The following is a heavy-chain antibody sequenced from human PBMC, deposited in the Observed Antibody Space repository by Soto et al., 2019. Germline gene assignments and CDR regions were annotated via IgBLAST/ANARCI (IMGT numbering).Heavy chain of an antibody. Sequence: SETLSLTCAVYGGSFSGYYWSWIRQPPGKGLEWIGEINHSGSTNYNPSLKSRVTISVDTSKNQFSLKLSSVTAADTAVYYCARRQFKGPDRSRYCRGGSCPLRRPRGWFDPWGQRTLVPVSS. CDR1: GGSFSGYY. CDR3: ARRQFKGPDRSRYCRGGSCPLRRPRGWFDP. CDR2: INHSGST. J-gene: IGHJ5*02. V-gene: IGHV4-34*01. D-gene: IGHD2-15*01.